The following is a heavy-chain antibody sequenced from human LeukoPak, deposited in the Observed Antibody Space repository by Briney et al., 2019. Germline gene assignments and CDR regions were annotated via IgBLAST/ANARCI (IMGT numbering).Heavy chain of an antibody. J-gene: IGHJ4*02. CDR2: ISSSSSYI. Sequence: VGSLRLSCAASGFTFSSYSMNWVRQAPGKGLEWVSSISSSSSYIYYADSVKGRFTISRDNAKNSLYLQMNSLRAEDTAVYYCTVVVAAKGSEYWGQGTLVTVSS. CDR3: TVVVAAKGSEY. CDR1: GFTFSSYS. D-gene: IGHD2-15*01. V-gene: IGHV3-21*01.